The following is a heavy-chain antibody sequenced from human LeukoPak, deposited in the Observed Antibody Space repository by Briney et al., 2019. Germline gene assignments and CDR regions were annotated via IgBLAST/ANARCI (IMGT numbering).Heavy chain of an antibody. V-gene: IGHV4-39*07. CDR2: INYSGST. CDR3: ARDAPWGGAALDY. J-gene: IGHJ4*02. Sequence: PSETLSLTCSVAGGSISSNIYYWGWIRQPPGKGLEWIGSINYSGSTSHNASLRSRVTISVDTPKNQFSLKLSSVTAADTAVYYCARDAPWGGAALDYWGQGTLVTVSS. D-gene: IGHD1-26*01. CDR1: GGSISSNIYY.